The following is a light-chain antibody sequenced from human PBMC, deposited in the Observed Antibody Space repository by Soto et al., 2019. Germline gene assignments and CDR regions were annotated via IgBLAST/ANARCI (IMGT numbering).Light chain of an antibody. CDR1: SSNIGAGYD. J-gene: IGLJ2*01. CDR2: GNS. Sequence: QSVLTQPPSVSGAPGQRVTISCTGSSSNIGAGYDVHWYQQLLGTAPKLLIYGNSNRPSGVPDRFSGSKSGTSASLAITGLQAEDEADYYCQSYDSSLSVVFGGGTKLPS. V-gene: IGLV1-40*01. CDR3: QSYDSSLSVV.